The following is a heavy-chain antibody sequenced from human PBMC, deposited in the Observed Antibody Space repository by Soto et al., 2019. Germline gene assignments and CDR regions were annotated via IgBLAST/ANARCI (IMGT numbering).Heavy chain of an antibody. D-gene: IGHD4-17*01. V-gene: IGHV4-31*03. CDR1: GGSISSGGYY. J-gene: IGHJ3*02. CDR3: ARGRHYGDYYKDAFDI. CDR2: IYYSGST. Sequence: QVQLQESGPGLVKPSQTLSLTCTVSGGSISSGGYYWSWIRQHPGKGLEWIGYIYYSGSTYYNPSLKSRVTISVDTSKNQFSLKLSSVTAADTAVYYSARGRHYGDYYKDAFDIWGQGTMVTVSS.